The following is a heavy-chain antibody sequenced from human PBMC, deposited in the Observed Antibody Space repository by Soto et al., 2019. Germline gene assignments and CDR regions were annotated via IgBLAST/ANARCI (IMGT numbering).Heavy chain of an antibody. Sequence: VQLVQSGAEVKKTGSSVKVSCKASGGTFNKFAFSWVRQAPGQGFEWMGGIIPVFRSANYAQRFRGRITITADEYTSTVYLYLNDLISDDTAVSYCARRYCASDNCTLFCYVVDLWGLGTTVTVSS. J-gene: IGHJ6*02. CDR2: IIPVFRSA. V-gene: IGHV1-69*01. D-gene: IGHD2-21*02. CDR3: ARRYCASDNCTLFCYVVDL. CDR1: GGTFNKFA.